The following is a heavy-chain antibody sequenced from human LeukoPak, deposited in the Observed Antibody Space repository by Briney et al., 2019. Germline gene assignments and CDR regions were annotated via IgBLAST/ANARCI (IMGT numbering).Heavy chain of an antibody. Sequence: PSETLSLTCTVSGGSISSYYWSWIRQPPGKGLEWIGEINHSGSTNYNPSLKSRVTISVDTSKNQFSLKLSSVTAADTAVYYCARHRTTVTTSWFDPWGQGTLVTVSS. D-gene: IGHD4-17*01. J-gene: IGHJ5*02. CDR1: GGSISSYY. V-gene: IGHV4-34*01. CDR2: INHSGST. CDR3: ARHRTTVTTSWFDP.